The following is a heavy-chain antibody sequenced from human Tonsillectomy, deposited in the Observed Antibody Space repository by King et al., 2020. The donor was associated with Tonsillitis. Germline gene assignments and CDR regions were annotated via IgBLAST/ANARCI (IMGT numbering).Heavy chain of an antibody. CDR2: IYYTGIT. Sequence: QLQESGPGLVKPSQTLSLTCTVSGDSVSSGAYYWRWIRQHPEKGLEWIGYIYYTGITSYNPSLKSRVTLSLDTSKNQFSLKLYSVTAADTAVYYCARSLYYYGSGSYYSNWFDPWGQGTLVTVSS. J-gene: IGHJ5*02. CDR1: GDSVSSGAYY. CDR3: ARSLYYYGSGSYYSNWFDP. V-gene: IGHV4-31*03. D-gene: IGHD3-10*01.